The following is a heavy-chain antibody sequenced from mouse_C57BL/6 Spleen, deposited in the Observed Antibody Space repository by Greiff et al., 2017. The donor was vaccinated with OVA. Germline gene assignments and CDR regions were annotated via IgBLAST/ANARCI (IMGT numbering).Heavy chain of an antibody. CDR1: GYSITSGYY. CDR3: ARGWLPTPYFDY. D-gene: IGHD2-3*01. Sequence: EVQLVESGPGLVKPSQSLSLTCSVTGYSITSGYYWNWIRQFPGNKLEWMGYISYDGSNNYNPSLKNRISITRDTSKNQFFLKLNSVTTEDTATYYCARGWLPTPYFDYWGQGTTLTVSS. V-gene: IGHV3-6*01. J-gene: IGHJ2*01. CDR2: ISYDGSN.